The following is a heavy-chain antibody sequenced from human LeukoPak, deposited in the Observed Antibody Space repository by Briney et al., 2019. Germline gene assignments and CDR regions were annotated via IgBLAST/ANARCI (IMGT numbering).Heavy chain of an antibody. CDR1: GFTFSSYA. CDR2: ISSNGGST. D-gene: IGHD1-1*01. Sequence: PGGSLRLSCSASGFTFSSYAMHWVRQAPGKGLEYVSAISSNGGSTYYADSVKGRFTISRDNSKNTLYVQMNSLRAEDTAVYYCAKLGNWNLDCWGQGTLVTVSS. J-gene: IGHJ4*02. V-gene: IGHV3-64*04. CDR3: AKLGNWNLDC.